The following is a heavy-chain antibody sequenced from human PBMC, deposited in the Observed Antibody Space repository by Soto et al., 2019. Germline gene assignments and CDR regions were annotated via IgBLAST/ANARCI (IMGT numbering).Heavy chain of an antibody. CDR1: GFTFSSYS. J-gene: IGHJ4*02. CDR3: ARDQDYRATTPFDY. V-gene: IGHV3-21*01. Sequence: GGSLRLSCAASGFTFSSYSMNWVRQAPGKGLEWVSSISSSSYIYYADSVKGRFTISRDNAKNSLYLQMNSLRAEDTAVYYCARDQDYRATTPFDYWGQGTLVTVSS. D-gene: IGHD5-12*01. CDR2: ISSSSYI.